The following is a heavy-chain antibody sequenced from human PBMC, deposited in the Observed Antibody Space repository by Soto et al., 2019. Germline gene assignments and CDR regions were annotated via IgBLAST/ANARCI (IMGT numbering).Heavy chain of an antibody. CDR2: TYYRSRWYN. J-gene: IGHJ6*03. Sequence: QVQLQGSGPGLVKPSQTLSLTCAISGDSVSSNSAAWNWIRLSPSRGLEWLARTYYRSRWYNDYSVSERSRITVKPDTANNQISLQLTSVSPEDTAVYYCAGTTSHQWYYMDVWGKGTTFTVSS. V-gene: IGHV6-1*01. CDR3: AGTTSHQWYYMDV. CDR1: GDSVSSNSAA. D-gene: IGHD1-7*01.